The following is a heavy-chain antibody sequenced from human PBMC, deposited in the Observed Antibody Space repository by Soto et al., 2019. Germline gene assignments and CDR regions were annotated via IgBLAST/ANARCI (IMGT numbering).Heavy chain of an antibody. Sequence: SYTLSLTCAVSGHSISSSSYYWFWSRHPPGKGLEWVGSIYYSGSTYYNPSLKSRVTISVDTSKNQFSLKLSSVTAADKAVYYCATLTDTAMADYYYYGMDVWGQGTTVTVSS. V-gene: IGHV4-39*01. D-gene: IGHD5-18*01. J-gene: IGHJ6*02. CDR1: GHSISSSSYY. CDR3: ATLTDTAMADYYYYGMDV. CDR2: IYYSGST.